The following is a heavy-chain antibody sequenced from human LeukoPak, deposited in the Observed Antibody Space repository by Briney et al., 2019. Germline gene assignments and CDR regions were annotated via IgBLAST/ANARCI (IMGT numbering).Heavy chain of an antibody. CDR1: GGSISSYY. D-gene: IGHD6-6*01. CDR3: ARDKAGIAARRFDY. V-gene: IGHV4-39*07. Sequence: SETLSLTCTVSGGSISSYYWGWIRQPPGKGLEWIGSIYYSGSTYYNPPLKSRVTISVDTSKNQFSLKLSSVTAADTAVYYCARDKAGIAARRFDYWGQGTLVTVSS. CDR2: IYYSGST. J-gene: IGHJ4*02.